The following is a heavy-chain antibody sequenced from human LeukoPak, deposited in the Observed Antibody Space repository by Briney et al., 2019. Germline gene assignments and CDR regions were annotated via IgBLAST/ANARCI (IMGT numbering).Heavy chain of an antibody. J-gene: IGHJ3*02. V-gene: IGHV3-7*01. D-gene: IGHD3-10*01. CDR2: IKQDGSEK. CDR1: GFTFNNYS. Sequence: GGSLRLSCAASGFTFNNYSMSWVRQAPGKGLEWVANIKQDGSEKYYVDSVKGRFTISRDNAKNSLYLQMNSLRAEDTAVYYCRMFRGSDAFDIWGQGTMVTVSS. CDR3: RMFRGSDAFDI.